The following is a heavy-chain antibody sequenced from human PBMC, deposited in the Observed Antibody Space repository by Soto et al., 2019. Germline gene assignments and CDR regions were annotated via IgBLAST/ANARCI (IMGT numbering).Heavy chain of an antibody. V-gene: IGHV1-69*01. CDR3: ARDRGIAAAGSGGNWLDP. D-gene: IGHD6-13*01. J-gene: IGHJ5*02. CDR1: GGTFSSYG. CDR2: IIPAFRKA. Sequence: QVQLVQSGAEVKKPGSSVKVSCKASGGTFSSYGISWVRQAPGQGLEWMGGIIPAFRKANYAQKFQGRVTMTADESTSTAYMGLSSLRSEDTAVYYCARDRGIAAAGSGGNWLDPWGQGTLVTVSS.